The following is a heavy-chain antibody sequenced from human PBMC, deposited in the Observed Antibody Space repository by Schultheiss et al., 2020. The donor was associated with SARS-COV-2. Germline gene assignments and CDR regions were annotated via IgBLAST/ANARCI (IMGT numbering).Heavy chain of an antibody. J-gene: IGHJ5*02. V-gene: IGHV3-30-3*01. D-gene: IGHD1-1*01. CDR1: GFTFSSYA. CDR3: ARQGRYNWNDGDGWFDP. Sequence: GGSLRLSCAASGFTFSSYAMHWVRQAPGKGLEWVAVISYDGSNTYYADSVKGRFTISRDNAKNSLYLQMNSLRAEDTAVYYCARQGRYNWNDGDGWFDPWGQGTLVTVSS. CDR2: ISYDGSNT.